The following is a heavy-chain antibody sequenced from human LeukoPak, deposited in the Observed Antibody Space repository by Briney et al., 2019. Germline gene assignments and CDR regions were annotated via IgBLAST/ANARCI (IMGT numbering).Heavy chain of an antibody. J-gene: IGHJ4*02. D-gene: IGHD3-3*01. Sequence: GGSLRLSCAASGFTFSSYWMHWVRQAPGKGLVWVSRINSDGSSTSYADSVKGRFTISRDNAKNTLYLQMNSLRAEDTAVYYCARLYYDFWSGYLYYFDYWGQGTLVTVSS. CDR2: INSDGSST. CDR1: GFTFSSYW. V-gene: IGHV3-74*01. CDR3: ARLYYDFWSGYLYYFDY.